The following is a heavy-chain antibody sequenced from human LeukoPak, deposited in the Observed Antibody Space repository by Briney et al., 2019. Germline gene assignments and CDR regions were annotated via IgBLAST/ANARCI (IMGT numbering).Heavy chain of an antibody. Sequence: PGGSLRLSCAASGFTFSSYAMSWVRQVPGKGLEWVSSISASGGVTHYADSVKGRFTISRDNSKNTLYLQRSSLRSEDTAVYYCARERRVLDDSSGFLWWGQGTLVTVSS. CDR3: ARERRVLDDSSGFLW. J-gene: IGHJ4*02. CDR2: ISASGGVT. D-gene: IGHD3-22*01. CDR1: GFTFSSYA. V-gene: IGHV3-23*01.